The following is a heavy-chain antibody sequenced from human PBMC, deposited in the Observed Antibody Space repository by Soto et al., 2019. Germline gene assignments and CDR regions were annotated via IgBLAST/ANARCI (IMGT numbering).Heavy chain of an antibody. CDR1: GGTFSSYA. V-gene: IGHV1-69*01. CDR3: ARYGQLELLKTDYYYGMDV. D-gene: IGHD1-1*01. J-gene: IGHJ6*02. Sequence: QVQLGQSGAEVKKPGSSVKVSCKASGGTFSSYAISWVRQAPGQGLEWMGGIIPIFGTANYAQKFQGRVTITADESTSTAYMELSSLRSEDTAVYYCARYGQLELLKTDYYYGMDVWGQGTTVTVSS. CDR2: IIPIFGTA.